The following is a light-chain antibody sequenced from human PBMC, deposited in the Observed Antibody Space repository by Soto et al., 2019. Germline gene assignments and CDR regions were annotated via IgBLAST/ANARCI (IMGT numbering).Light chain of an antibody. J-gene: IGKJ1*01. Sequence: EIVLTQSPGTLSLSPGEGATLSCRASQSVSSSFLAWYQQKPGQAPRLLIYGASSRAPGIPDRFRGSASGTEFTLTISRLEPEDFALYYCQQYGSSPWTFGQGNKVEIK. V-gene: IGKV3-20*01. CDR2: GAS. CDR3: QQYGSSPWT. CDR1: QSVSSSF.